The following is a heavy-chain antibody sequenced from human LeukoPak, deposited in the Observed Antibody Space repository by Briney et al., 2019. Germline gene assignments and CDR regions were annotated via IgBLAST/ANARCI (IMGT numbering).Heavy chain of an antibody. V-gene: IGHV3-23*01. CDR1: GFTFSSQA. CDR2: ISISGGST. D-gene: IGHD4-17*01. J-gene: IGHJ4*02. Sequence: PGGSLRLSCAASGFTFSSQAMSWVRQAPGKGLEWVSAISISGGSTYYADSVKGRFTISRDNSKNTLYLQMNSLRPEDTAVYYCANEIRPNDHWGQGTLVTVSS. CDR3: ANEIRPNDH.